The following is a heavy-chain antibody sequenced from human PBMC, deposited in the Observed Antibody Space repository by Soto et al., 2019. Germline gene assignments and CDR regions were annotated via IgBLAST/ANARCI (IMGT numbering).Heavy chain of an antibody. D-gene: IGHD3-10*01. V-gene: IGHV4-34*01. Sequence: KASETLSLTCAVYGGSFSGYYWSWIRQPPGKGLEWIGEINHSGSTNYNPSLKSRVTISVDTSKNQFSLKLSSVTAADTAVYYCARGDYYGSGSYGLRYYYYYMDVWGKGTTVTVSS. CDR3: ARGDYYGSGSYGLRYYYYYMDV. J-gene: IGHJ6*03. CDR1: GGSFSGYY. CDR2: INHSGST.